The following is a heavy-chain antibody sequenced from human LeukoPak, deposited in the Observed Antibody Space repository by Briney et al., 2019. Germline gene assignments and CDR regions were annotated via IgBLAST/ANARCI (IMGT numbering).Heavy chain of an antibody. J-gene: IGHJ4*02. CDR2: ISSNGGST. Sequence: QTGGSLRLSCSASGFTFSSYAMHWVRQAPGKGLEYVSAISSNGGSTYYADSVKGRFTISRGNSKNTLYLQMSSLRAEDTAVYYCVKDPGGLDTAMNFDYWGQGTLVTVSS. V-gene: IGHV3-64D*06. D-gene: IGHD5-18*01. CDR3: VKDPGGLDTAMNFDY. CDR1: GFTFSSYA.